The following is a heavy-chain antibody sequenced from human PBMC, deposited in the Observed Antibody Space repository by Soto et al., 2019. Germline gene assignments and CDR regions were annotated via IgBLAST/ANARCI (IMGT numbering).Heavy chain of an antibody. CDR2: INPGNGNT. Sequence: ASVKVSCKASGYTFSIFAMHWVRQAPGQRPEWMGWINPGNGNTKYSQTFQGRVTITRDTSASTAYMELSSLRSEDTAVYYCARAVARGVKTIYYFYGMDVCGQGTTVTVSS. CDR1: GYTFSIFA. J-gene: IGHJ6*02. CDR3: ARAVARGVKTIYYFYGMDV. D-gene: IGHD3-10*01. V-gene: IGHV1-3*01.